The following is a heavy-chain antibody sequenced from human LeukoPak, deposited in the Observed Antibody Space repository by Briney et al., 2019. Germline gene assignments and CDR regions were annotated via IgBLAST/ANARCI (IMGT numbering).Heavy chain of an antibody. Sequence: GGSLRLSCAASGFTFSSYAMSWVRQAPGKGLEWVSAISGSGGSTYYADSVKGRFTISRDNSKNTLYLQMNSLRAEDTAVYYCAEVDYYDSRGYYSMGAFDIWGQGTMVTVSS. CDR1: GFTFSSYA. J-gene: IGHJ3*02. D-gene: IGHD3-22*01. CDR2: ISGSGGST. V-gene: IGHV3-23*01. CDR3: AEVDYYDSRGYYSMGAFDI.